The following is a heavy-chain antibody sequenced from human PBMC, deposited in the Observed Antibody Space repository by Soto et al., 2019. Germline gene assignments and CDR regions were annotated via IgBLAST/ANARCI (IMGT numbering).Heavy chain of an antibody. CDR2: IYYSGST. CDR1: SGSLNNYY. CDR3: ARWHSSSGYYGMDV. D-gene: IGHD6-25*01. J-gene: IGHJ6*02. Sequence: QESGPGLVKPSETLSLTCTVSSGSLNNYYWSWIRQPPGKGLEWIAYIYYSGSTNYNPSFKSRVIASVDTSRNQFSLKLSSVTAADTAVYYCARWHSSSGYYGMDVWGQGTTVTVSS. V-gene: IGHV4-59*01.